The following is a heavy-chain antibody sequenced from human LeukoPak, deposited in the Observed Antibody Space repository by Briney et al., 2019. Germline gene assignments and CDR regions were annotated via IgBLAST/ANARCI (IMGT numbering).Heavy chain of an antibody. V-gene: IGHV4-34*01. J-gene: IGHJ6*02. D-gene: IGHD2-21*01. CDR3: ARGIGIYYYGMDV. CDR1: GGSFSDYY. CDR2: INHSGST. Sequence: SETLSLTCAVYGGSFSDYYWSWIRQPPGKGLEWIGEINHSGSTNYNPSLKSRVTISVDTSKNQFSLKLSSVTAADTAVYYCARGIGIYYYGMDVWGQGTTVTVSS.